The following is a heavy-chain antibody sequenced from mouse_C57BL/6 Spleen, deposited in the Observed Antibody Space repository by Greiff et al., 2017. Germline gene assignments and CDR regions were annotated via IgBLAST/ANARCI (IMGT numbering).Heavy chain of an antibody. CDR3: ARGSSGYRYYAMGD. V-gene: IGHV1-34*01. CDR1: GYTFTDYC. Sequence: EVKLQQSGPELVKPGASVKMSCKASGYTFTDYCMHWVKQRPGKSLEWIGHIYPDNGGTGYNEKFKGKATLTVDKSSSTAYMELSSLTSEDSAVYYCARGSSGYRYYAMGDWGQGASVTVAS. D-gene: IGHD3-2*02. J-gene: IGHJ4*01. CDR2: IYPDNGGT.